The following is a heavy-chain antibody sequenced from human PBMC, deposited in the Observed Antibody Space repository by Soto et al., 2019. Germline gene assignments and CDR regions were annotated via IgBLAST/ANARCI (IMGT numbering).Heavy chain of an antibody. V-gene: IGHV5-10-1*01. D-gene: IGHD3-22*01. CDR2: IDPSDSYT. CDR1: GYSFTSYW. Sequence: PGESLKISCKGSGYSFTSYWISWVRQMPGKGLEWMGRIDPSDSYTNYSPSFQGHVTISADKSISTAYLQWSSLKASDTAMYYCARRVSSGYYTPYYYGMDVWGQGTTVTVS. CDR3: ARRVSSGYYTPYYYGMDV. J-gene: IGHJ6*02.